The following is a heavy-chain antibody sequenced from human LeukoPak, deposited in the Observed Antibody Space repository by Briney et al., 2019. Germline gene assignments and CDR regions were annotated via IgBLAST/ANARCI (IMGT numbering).Heavy chain of an antibody. V-gene: IGHV4-31*03. D-gene: IGHD2-8*01. CDR1: GGSISSGGYY. J-gene: IGHJ5*02. CDR2: IYYSGST. CDR3: ATSRMLRNWFDP. Sequence: SETLSLTCTVSGGSISSGGYYWSWLRQHPGKGLEWIGYIYYSGSTYYNPSLKSRVTISVDTSKSQYSLKLSSVTAADTAVYYCATSRMLRNWFDPWGQGTLVTVSS.